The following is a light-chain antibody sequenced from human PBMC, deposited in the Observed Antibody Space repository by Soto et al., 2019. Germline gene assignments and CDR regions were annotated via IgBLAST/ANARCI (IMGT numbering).Light chain of an antibody. V-gene: IGKV1-16*02. CDR1: PAISNY. J-gene: IGKJ3*01. CDR2: AAS. CDR3: QQYNSYPLFT. Sequence: DIQMTQSPSSLSASVGDRVTVTCRASPAISNYLAWFQQKPGIAPKSLIYAASGLQSGVPSKFSGSGSGTDLTLTTSSLQPEDFATYYCQQYNSYPLFTFGPGTKLDIK.